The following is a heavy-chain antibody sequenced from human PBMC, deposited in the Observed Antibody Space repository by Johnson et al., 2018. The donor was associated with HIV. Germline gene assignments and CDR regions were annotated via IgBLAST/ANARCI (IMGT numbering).Heavy chain of an antibody. CDR2: ISYDGSNK. CDR1: GFTFSSYG. V-gene: IGHV3-30*03. Sequence: QVQLVESGGGVVRPGGSLRLSCAVSGFTFSSYGMHWVRQAPGKGLEWVAVISYDGSNKYYADSVKGRFTISRDNSKNTLYLQMNSLRAEDTAVYYCARESRLGPLAHAFDIWGQGTMVTVSS. D-gene: IGHD7-27*01. CDR3: ARESRLGPLAHAFDI. J-gene: IGHJ3*02.